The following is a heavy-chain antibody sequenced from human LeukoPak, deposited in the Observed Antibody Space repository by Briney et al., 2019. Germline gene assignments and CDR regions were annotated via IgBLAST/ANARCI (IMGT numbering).Heavy chain of an antibody. CDR2: IYPGDSDT. J-gene: IGHJ4*02. CDR1: GYSFTSYW. D-gene: IGHD2/OR15-2a*01. Sequence: LGESLKISCKRYGYSFTSYWIGWFRQMPGKGLEWMGMIYPGDSDTRYSPSFQGQVTISADKSISTAYLQWSSLKASDTAMYYCARIYGRHLAGILYYFDYWGQGTLVTVSS. CDR3: ARIYGRHLAGILYYFDY. V-gene: IGHV5-51*01.